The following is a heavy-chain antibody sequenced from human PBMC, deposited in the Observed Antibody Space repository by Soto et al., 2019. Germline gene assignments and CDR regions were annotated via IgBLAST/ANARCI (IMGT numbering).Heavy chain of an antibody. D-gene: IGHD3-10*01. CDR3: ARTAYLGFGELPLDY. CDR1: GYTFTSYG. V-gene: IGHV1-18*01. CDR2: ISAYNGNT. Sequence: QVQLVQSGAEVKKPGASVKVSCKASGYTFTSYGISWVRQAPGQGLEWMGWISAYNGNTNYAQKLQGRVTMTTDTSTSTDYRELRGLRSDDPAVYYCARTAYLGFGELPLDYWGQGTLVTVSS. J-gene: IGHJ4*02.